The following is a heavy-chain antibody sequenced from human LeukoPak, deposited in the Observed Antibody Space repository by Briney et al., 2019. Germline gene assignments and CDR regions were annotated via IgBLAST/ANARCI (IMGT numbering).Heavy chain of an antibody. J-gene: IGHJ3*02. Sequence: GGSLRLSCKASGFSVSHNYMTWVRHAPGKGLEWVAVIFSGGIIHYADSVKGRSTISRDNSKNTLYLQMNSLRAEDTVVYYCAKYGLAGSGRYHDASDIWGQGTMVTVSS. D-gene: IGHD3-10*01. V-gene: IGHV3-53*01. CDR2: IFSGGII. CDR3: AKYGLAGSGRYHDASDI. CDR1: GFSVSHNY.